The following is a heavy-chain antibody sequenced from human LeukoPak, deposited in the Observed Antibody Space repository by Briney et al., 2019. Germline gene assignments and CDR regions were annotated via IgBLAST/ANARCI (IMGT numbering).Heavy chain of an antibody. CDR1: GFTFSSYA. J-gene: IGHJ4*02. Sequence: GGSLRLSCAASGFTFSSYAMHWVRQAPGKGLEWVANIKQDGSEKYYVDSVKGRFTISRDNARNSLYLQMNSLRVEDTAVYFCARSAISRGAPPGYWGQGTLVTVSS. CDR3: ARSAISRGAPPGY. V-gene: IGHV3-7*01. CDR2: IKQDGSEK. D-gene: IGHD3-10*01.